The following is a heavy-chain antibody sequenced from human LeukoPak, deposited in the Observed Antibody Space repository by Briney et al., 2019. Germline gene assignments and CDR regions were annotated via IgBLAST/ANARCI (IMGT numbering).Heavy chain of an antibody. CDR3: AGSGNYELFDY. J-gene: IGHJ4*02. CDR2: IYSGGTT. D-gene: IGHD1-26*01. V-gene: IGHV3-53*01. Sequence: GGSLRLSCAASGFTVSSNYMSWVRQAPGKGLEWVSIIYSGGTTFYADSVKGRFTISRDNSKNTLYLQMNGLRAEDTAVYYCAGSGNYELFDYWGQGTLVTVCS. CDR1: GFTVSSNY.